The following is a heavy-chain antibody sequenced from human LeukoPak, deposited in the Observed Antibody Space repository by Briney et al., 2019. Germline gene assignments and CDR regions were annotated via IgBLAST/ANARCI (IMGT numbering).Heavy chain of an antibody. CDR2: INHSGST. Sequence: SETLSLTCAVYGGSFSGYYWSWIRQPPGKGLEWIGEINHSGSTNYNPSLKSRVTISVDTSKNQFSLKLSSVTAADTAVYYCARESGYYGSGSYFLWGQGTLVTVSS. D-gene: IGHD3-10*01. CDR3: ARESGYYGSGSYFL. J-gene: IGHJ4*02. CDR1: GGSFSGYY. V-gene: IGHV4-34*01.